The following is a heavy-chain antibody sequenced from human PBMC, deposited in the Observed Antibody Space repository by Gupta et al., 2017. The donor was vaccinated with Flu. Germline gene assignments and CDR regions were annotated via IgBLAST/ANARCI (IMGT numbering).Heavy chain of an antibody. J-gene: IGHJ4*02. Sequence: QVNLQESGPTLVKPSETLSLICTVSGDSLRSSYWSWVRQAAGKRLEWIGRVYTSGHTNYNPSLKGRVTMSVDTSKNQFSLNLSSVTAADTAMYYCTRDCSGGSCYRGGIDYWGQGTLVTVSS. D-gene: IGHD2-15*01. CDR2: VYTSGHT. CDR1: GDSLRSSY. CDR3: TRDCSGGSCYRGGIDY. V-gene: IGHV4-4*07.